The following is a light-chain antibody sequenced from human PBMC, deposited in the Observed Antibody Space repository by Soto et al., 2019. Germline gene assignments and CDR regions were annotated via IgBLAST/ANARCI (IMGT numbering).Light chain of an antibody. CDR1: RSVSSY. V-gene: IGKV3-11*01. Sequence: EIVLTQSPATLSLSPGERATLSCRASRSVSSYLAWYQQKPGQAPRLLIYDASNRATGIPARFSGSGSGTDFTLTISSLEPEDFAVYYCQKRSNWPPRTFGQGTKVDIK. J-gene: IGKJ1*01. CDR2: DAS. CDR3: QKRSNWPPRT.